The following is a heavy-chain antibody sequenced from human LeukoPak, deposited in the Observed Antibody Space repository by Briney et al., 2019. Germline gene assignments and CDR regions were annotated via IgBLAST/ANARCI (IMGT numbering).Heavy chain of an antibody. V-gene: IGHV4-59*01. Sequence: PSETLSLTCTVSGGSISSYYWSWIRQPPGKGLEWIGYIYYSGSTNYNPSLKSRVTISVDTSKNQFSLKLSSVTAADTAVYYCARDRVGYYMDVWGKGTTVTISS. CDR2: IYYSGST. CDR3: ARDRVGYYMDV. CDR1: GGSISSYY. D-gene: IGHD1-26*01. J-gene: IGHJ6*03.